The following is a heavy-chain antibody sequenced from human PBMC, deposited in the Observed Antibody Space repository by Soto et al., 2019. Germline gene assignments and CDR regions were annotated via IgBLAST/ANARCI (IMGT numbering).Heavy chain of an antibody. D-gene: IGHD2-15*01. J-gene: IGHJ6*02. CDR3: APLTVSLSGPYGIHV. Sequence: SDTLSLTCSVSGYYVSSSYYYWAWMRQPPGKGLEWIGSMFYSGLTYYNPSLKSRVTLSVDTSKSHFSVRLNSVTAADTAVYYCAPLTVSLSGPYGIHVWGQGNTVTVSS. CDR1: GYYVSSSYYY. V-gene: IGHV4-39*01. CDR2: MFYSGLT.